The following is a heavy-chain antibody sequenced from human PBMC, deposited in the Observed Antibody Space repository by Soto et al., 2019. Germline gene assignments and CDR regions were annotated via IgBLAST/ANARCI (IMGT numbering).Heavy chain of an antibody. CDR3: TTERCTVNHCYVKNAFDS. D-gene: IGHD2-2*01. Sequence: PGGSLRLSCAASGFTFNDAWMTWVRQAPGKGLEWVGRIKTKTDGGTTDYAAPVKGRFTISRDDSKNTVYLQMNSLKIEDTGVYYCTTERCTVNHCYVKNAFDSWGQGTMLTV. V-gene: IGHV3-15*01. J-gene: IGHJ3*02. CDR1: GFTFNDAW. CDR2: IKTKTDGGTT.